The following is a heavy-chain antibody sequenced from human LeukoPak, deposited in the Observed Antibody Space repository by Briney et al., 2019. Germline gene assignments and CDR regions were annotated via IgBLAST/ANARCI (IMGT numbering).Heavy chain of an antibody. V-gene: IGHV3-21*01. CDR1: GVTFSSYS. Sequence: PGGSLRLSCAASGVTFSSYSMNWVRQAPGKGLEWVSSISSSSSYIYYADSVKGRFTISRDNAKNSLYLQMNSLRAEDTAVYYCARRGPTPRDAFDIWGQGTMVTVSS. CDR3: ARRGPTPRDAFDI. J-gene: IGHJ3*02. CDR2: ISSSSSYI.